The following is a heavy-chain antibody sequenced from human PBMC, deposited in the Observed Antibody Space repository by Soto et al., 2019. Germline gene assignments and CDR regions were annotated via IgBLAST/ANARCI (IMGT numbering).Heavy chain of an antibody. CDR2: IHSSGST. J-gene: IGHJ4*02. CDR3: ARGHYDFWSGYFATIDY. D-gene: IGHD3-3*01. CDR1: GGSISNYY. Sequence: QVQLQESGPGLVKPSETLSLTCTVSGGSISNYYWSWIRQPPGKGLEWIGYIHSSGSTKYNPSLKSRVTISADTSKNQFSLKLSSVTAADAAVYYCARGHYDFWSGYFATIDYWGQGTLVTVSS. V-gene: IGHV4-59*08.